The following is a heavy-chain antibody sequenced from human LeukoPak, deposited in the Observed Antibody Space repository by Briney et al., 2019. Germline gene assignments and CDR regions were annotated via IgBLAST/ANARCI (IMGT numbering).Heavy chain of an antibody. Sequence: ASVKVSCKASGYTFTSYDINWVRQATGQGLEWMGWMNPNSGNTGYAQKFQGRVTMTRNTSISTAYMELSSLRSEDTAVYYCARGRPFSYYDFWIDQYNWFDPWGQGTLVTVSS. CDR3: ARGRPFSYYDFWIDQYNWFDP. CDR1: GYTFTSYD. V-gene: IGHV1-8*01. D-gene: IGHD3-3*01. J-gene: IGHJ5*02. CDR2: MNPNSGNT.